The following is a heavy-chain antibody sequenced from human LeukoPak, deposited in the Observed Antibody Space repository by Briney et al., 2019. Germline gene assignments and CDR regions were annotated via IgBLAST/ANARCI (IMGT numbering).Heavy chain of an antibody. Sequence: ASVKVSCKASGYTFTSYGISWVRQAPGQGLEWMGWISAYNGNTNYAQKLQGRVTMTTDTSTSTAYMELRSLRSDDTAVYYCARGDGSSGYPVGPYDAFDIWGQGTMVTVSS. CDR1: GYTFTSYG. CDR3: ARGDGSSGYPVGPYDAFDI. D-gene: IGHD3-22*01. CDR2: ISAYNGNT. J-gene: IGHJ3*02. V-gene: IGHV1-18*01.